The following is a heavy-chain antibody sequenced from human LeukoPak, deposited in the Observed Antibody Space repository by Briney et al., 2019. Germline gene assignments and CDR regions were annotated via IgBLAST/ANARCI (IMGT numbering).Heavy chain of an antibody. CDR1: GYTLTELS. CDR2: FDPEDGET. Sequence: GASVKVSCKVSGYTLTELSMHWVRQAPGKGLEWMGGFDPEDGETIYAQKFQGRVTMTEDTSTDTAYMELSGLRSEDTAVYYCASYYGDYVNFDYWGQGTLVTVSS. CDR3: ASYYGDYVNFDY. D-gene: IGHD4-17*01. V-gene: IGHV1-24*01. J-gene: IGHJ4*02.